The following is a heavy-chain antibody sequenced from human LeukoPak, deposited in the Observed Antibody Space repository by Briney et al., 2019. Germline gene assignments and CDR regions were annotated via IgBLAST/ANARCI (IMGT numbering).Heavy chain of an antibody. CDR2: INPNSGGT. D-gene: IGHD3-22*01. J-gene: IGHJ3*02. Sequence: ASVKVSCKASGYTFTGCYMHWVRQAPGQGLEWMGWINPNSGGTNYAQKFQGRVTMTRDTSISTAYMELSRLRSDDTAVYYCASEIVVVGDDAFDIWGQETMVTVSS. CDR1: GYTFTGCY. CDR3: ASEIVVVGDDAFDI. V-gene: IGHV1-2*02.